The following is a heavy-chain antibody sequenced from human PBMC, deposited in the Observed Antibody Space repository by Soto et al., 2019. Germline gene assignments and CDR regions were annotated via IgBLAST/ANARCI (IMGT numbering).Heavy chain of an antibody. V-gene: IGHV1-69*13. J-gene: IGHJ4*02. Sequence: SVKVSCKASGYTFTGYYMHWVRQAPGQGLEWMGGIIPIFGTASYAQKFQGRVTITADESTSTAYMELSSLRSEDTAVYYCARADTYYYDSSGYYSLTYFDYWGQGTLVTVSS. CDR1: GYTFTGYY. D-gene: IGHD3-22*01. CDR3: ARADTYYYDSSGYYSLTYFDY. CDR2: IIPIFGTA.